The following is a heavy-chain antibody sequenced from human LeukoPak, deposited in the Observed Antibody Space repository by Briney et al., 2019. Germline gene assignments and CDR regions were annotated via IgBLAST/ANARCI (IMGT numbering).Heavy chain of an antibody. CDR1: GGSFSGYY. CDR3: ARGYVGRWLQLGVYFDY. D-gene: IGHD5-24*01. J-gene: IGHJ4*02. V-gene: IGHV4-34*01. Sequence: SGTLSLTCAVYGGSFSGYYWSWIRQPPGKGLEWIGEINHSGSTNYNPSLKSRVTISVDTSKNQFSLKLSSVTAADTAVYYCARGYVGRWLQLGVYFDYWGQGTLVTVSS. CDR2: INHSGST.